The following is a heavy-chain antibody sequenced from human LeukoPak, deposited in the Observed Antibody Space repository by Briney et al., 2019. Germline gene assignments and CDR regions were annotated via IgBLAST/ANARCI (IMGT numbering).Heavy chain of an antibody. CDR3: ANGFGELFY. CDR1: GDSVSSNSAA. Sequence: SQTLSLTCAISGDSVSSNSAAWSWIRQSPSRGLEWLGRTYYRSKWYNHYAVSVKSRITINPDTSKNQFSLQLNSVTPEDTAVYYCANGFGELFYWGQGTLVTVSS. D-gene: IGHD3-10*01. J-gene: IGHJ4*02. V-gene: IGHV6-1*01. CDR2: TYYRSKWYN.